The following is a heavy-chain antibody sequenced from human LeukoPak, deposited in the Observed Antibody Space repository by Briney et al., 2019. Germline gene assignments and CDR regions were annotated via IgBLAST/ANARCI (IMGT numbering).Heavy chain of an antibody. J-gene: IGHJ6*04. CDR2: INSSGNII. CDR1: GFSFTSYE. D-gene: IGHD2-15*01. V-gene: IGHV3-48*03. CDR3: ARRGGFTYGMDV. Sequence: GASLRLSCAASGFSFTSYEMNWGRQAPGKGLEWVSYINSSGNIIYHEDSVKGRFTISRANAKNSLYLQMNSLRAEDTAIYYCARRGGFTYGMDVWGKGTTVTVSS.